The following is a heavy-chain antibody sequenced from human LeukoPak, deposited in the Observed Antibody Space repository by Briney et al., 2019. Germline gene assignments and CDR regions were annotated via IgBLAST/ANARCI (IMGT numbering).Heavy chain of an antibody. J-gene: IGHJ4*02. CDR3: ARVYGHYVGH. CDR2: IYPADSDS. D-gene: IGHD3-10*01. CDR1: GSIFTSYW. V-gene: IGHV5-51*01. Sequence: GESLKISCKDSGSIFTSYWIGWVRQMPGKGLEWMGIIYPADSDSRYSPSFQGQVSISADKSISTAYLQWSSLKASDTAMYYCARVYGHYVGHWGQGTLVTVSS.